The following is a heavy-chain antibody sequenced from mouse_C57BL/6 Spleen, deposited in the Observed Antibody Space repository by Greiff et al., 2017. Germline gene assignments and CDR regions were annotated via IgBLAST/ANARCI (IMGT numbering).Heavy chain of an antibody. J-gene: IGHJ4*01. V-gene: IGHV5-12*01. Sequence: EVMLVESGGGLVQPGGSLKLSCAASGFTFSDYYMYWVRQTPEKRLEWVAYISNGGGSTYYPDTVKGRFTISRDNAKNTLYLQMSRLKSEDTAMYYCARPDDYDVYAMDYWGQGTSVTVSS. CDR1: GFTFSDYY. CDR3: ARPDDYDVYAMDY. D-gene: IGHD2-4*01. CDR2: ISNGGGST.